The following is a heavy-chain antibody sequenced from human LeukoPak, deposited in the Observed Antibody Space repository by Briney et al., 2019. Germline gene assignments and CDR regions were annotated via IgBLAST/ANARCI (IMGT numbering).Heavy chain of an antibody. D-gene: IGHD3-16*02. Sequence: SETLSLTCTVSGGSISSYYWSWIRQPPGKGLEWIGYIYYSGSTNYNPSLKSRVTISVDTSKNQFSLKLSSVTAADTAVYYCARGRYYDYVWGSYHSTDPTYYFDYWGQGTLVTVSS. CDR2: IYYSGST. V-gene: IGHV4-59*01. CDR1: GGSISSYY. CDR3: ARGRYYDYVWGSYHSTDPTYYFDY. J-gene: IGHJ4*02.